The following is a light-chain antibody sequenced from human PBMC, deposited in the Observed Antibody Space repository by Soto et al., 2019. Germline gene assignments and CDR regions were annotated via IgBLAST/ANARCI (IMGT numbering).Light chain of an antibody. Sequence: DIQMTQSPSSLSAFVGDRVTITCRASQTIAKYVNWYQQKPGKAPKVLIYEASTLQSGVPSRFSGSGSGADFTLTISSLQPEDFATYYCQQSYTIPWMFGQGTRVEIK. CDR1: QTIAKY. J-gene: IGKJ1*01. V-gene: IGKV1-39*01. CDR2: EAS. CDR3: QQSYTIPWM.